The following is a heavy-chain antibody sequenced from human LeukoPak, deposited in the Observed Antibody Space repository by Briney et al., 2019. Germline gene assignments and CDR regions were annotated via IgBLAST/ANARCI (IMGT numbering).Heavy chain of an antibody. Sequence: SETLSLTCTVSGGSISSGDYYWSWIRQPPGKGLEWIGYIYYSGSTYYNPSLKSRVTISVDTSKNQFSLKLSSVTAADTAVYYCARAPQGSSWYYYYYHGMDVWGQGTTVTVSS. CDR3: ARAPQGSSWYYYYYHGMDV. D-gene: IGHD6-13*01. V-gene: IGHV4-30-4*01. CDR2: IYYSGST. CDR1: GGSISSGDYY. J-gene: IGHJ6*02.